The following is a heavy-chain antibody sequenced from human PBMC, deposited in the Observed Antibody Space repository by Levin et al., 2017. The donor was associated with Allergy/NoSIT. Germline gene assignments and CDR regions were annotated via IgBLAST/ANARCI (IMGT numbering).Heavy chain of an antibody. D-gene: IGHD4-17*01. CDR1: GFTFSSYG. Sequence: GGSLRLSCAASGFTFSSYGMHWVRQAPGKGLEWVAVISYDGSNKYYADSVKGRFTISRDNAKNSLYLQMNSLRAEDTAVYYCARDGGGTVTTLNYGMDVWGQGTTVTVSS. CDR2: ISYDGSNK. J-gene: IGHJ6*02. CDR3: ARDGGGTVTTLNYGMDV. V-gene: IGHV3-30*03.